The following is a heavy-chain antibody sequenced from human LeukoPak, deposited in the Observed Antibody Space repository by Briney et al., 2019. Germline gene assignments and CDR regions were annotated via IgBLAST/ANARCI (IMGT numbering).Heavy chain of an antibody. V-gene: IGHV3-23*01. CDR3: AKIPVLGLTMIARMDV. CDR2: ISGSGGST. J-gene: IGHJ6*04. Sequence: SGGSLRLSCAASGFTFSSYAMSWVRQAPGRGLEWVPAISGSGGSTYYADSVKGRFTISRDNSKNTLYLQMNSLRAEDTAVYYCAKIPVLGLTMIARMDVWGKGTTVTVSS. CDR1: GFTFSSYA. D-gene: IGHD3-22*01.